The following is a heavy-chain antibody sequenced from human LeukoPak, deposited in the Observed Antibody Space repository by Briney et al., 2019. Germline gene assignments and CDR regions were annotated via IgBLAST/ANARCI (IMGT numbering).Heavy chain of an antibody. CDR1: GGSISSSSYY. CDR3: ASSYCGGDCYVLDY. CDR2: IYYSGST. J-gene: IGHJ4*02. V-gene: IGHV4-39*01. Sequence: PSETRSLTCTVSGGSISSSSYYWGWIRQPPGKGLEWIGSIYYSGSTYYNPSLKSRVTISVDTSKNQFSLKLSSVTAADTAVYYCASSYCGGDCYVLDYWGQGTLVTVSS. D-gene: IGHD2-21*02.